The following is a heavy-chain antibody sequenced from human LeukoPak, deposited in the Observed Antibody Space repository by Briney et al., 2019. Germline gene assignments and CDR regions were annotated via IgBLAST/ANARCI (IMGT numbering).Heavy chain of an antibody. D-gene: IGHD6-19*01. CDR1: GGSISNSDYY. CDR2: IYYSGNT. CDR3: ARQGLIVMAGEGDFDY. V-gene: IGHV4-39*01. J-gene: IGHJ4*02. Sequence: SETLSLTCTVSGGSISNSDYYWAWIRQPPGRSREWIGSIYYSGNTHYNPSLMSRITMSVDRSKNQFSLRLSSVTAADTAVYYCARQGLIVMAGEGDFDYWGQGTLVTVSS.